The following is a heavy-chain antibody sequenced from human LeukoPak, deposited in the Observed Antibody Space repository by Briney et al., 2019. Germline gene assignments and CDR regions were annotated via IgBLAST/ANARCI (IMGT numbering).Heavy chain of an antibody. CDR3: ARSRHGYNIDY. D-gene: IGHD5-24*01. Sequence: SETLSLTCTVSGGSISSSSYYWGWIRQPPEKGLEWIGTIYYSGSTYYNPSLKSRVTIPVDTSKNQFSLKLSSVTAADTAVYYCARSRHGYNIDYWGQGTLVTVSS. CDR2: IYYSGST. J-gene: IGHJ4*02. V-gene: IGHV4-39*01. CDR1: GGSISSSSYY.